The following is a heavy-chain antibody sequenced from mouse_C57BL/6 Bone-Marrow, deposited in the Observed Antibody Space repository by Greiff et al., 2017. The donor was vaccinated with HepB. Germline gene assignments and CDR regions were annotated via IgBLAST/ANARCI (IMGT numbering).Heavy chain of an antibody. V-gene: IGHV2-2*01. D-gene: IGHD1-1*01. J-gene: IGHJ4*01. CDR1: GFSLTSYG. Sequence: QVQLQQSGPGLVQPSQSLSITCTASGFSLTSYGVHWVRQSPGKGLEWLGVIWSGGSTDYNAAFISRLSTSTENSESHVFFKMNRLQADDTAIYSGARRGIRSYYAMDYWGQGTSVTVSS. CDR2: IWSGGST. CDR3: ARRGIRSYYAMDY.